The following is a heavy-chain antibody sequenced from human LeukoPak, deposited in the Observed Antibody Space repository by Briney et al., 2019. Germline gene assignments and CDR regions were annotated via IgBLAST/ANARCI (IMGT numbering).Heavy chain of an antibody. CDR2: IRWDGGST. CDR1: GFTFDDYT. Sequence: PGGSLRLSCAASGFTFDDYTMHWVRQAPGKGLGWVSLIRWDGGSTYYADSVKARFTISRDNSKNSLYPQMNSLRTEDTALYYWAKEGDGYHWGQGTMVTVSS. V-gene: IGHV3-43*01. J-gene: IGHJ3*01. D-gene: IGHD5-24*01. CDR3: AKEGDGYH.